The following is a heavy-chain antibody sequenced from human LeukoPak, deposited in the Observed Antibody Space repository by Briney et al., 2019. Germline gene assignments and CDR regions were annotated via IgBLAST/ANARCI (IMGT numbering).Heavy chain of an antibody. CDR2: INPNSGGT. D-gene: IGHD3-22*01. CDR3: ARGLLHWNYYDSSGSAEISC. Sequence: ASVKVSCKASGYTFTGYYMHWVRQAPGQGLEWMGRINPNSGGTNYAQKFQGRGTMTRDTSISTAYMELSRLRSDDTAVYYCARGLLHWNYYDSSGSAEISCWGQGTLVTVSS. J-gene: IGHJ4*02. CDR1: GYTFTGYY. V-gene: IGHV1-2*06.